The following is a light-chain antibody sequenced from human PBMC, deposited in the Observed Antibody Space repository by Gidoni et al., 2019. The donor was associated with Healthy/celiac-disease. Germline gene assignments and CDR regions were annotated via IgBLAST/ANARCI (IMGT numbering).Light chain of an antibody. CDR2: DAS. Sequence: EIVLTQSPATLSLSPGERATLSCRASQSVSSYLAWYQQKPGQAPRLLIYDASNRATGIPARFSGSGSGTSFTLNISSLGPEDFAVYYCQQRSNWPTWTFGQGTKVEIK. CDR3: QQRSNWPTWT. V-gene: IGKV3-11*01. J-gene: IGKJ1*01. CDR1: QSVSSY.